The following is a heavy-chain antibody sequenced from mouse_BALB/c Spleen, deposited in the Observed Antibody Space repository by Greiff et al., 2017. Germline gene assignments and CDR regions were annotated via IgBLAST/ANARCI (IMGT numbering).Heavy chain of an antibody. Sequence: VKLQESGAELVRPGSSVKISCKASGYAFSSYWMNWVKQRPGQGLEWIGQIYPGDGDTNYNGKFKGKATLTADKSSSTAYMQLSSLTSEDSAVYFCARGEVLRLHWYFDVWGAGTTVTVSS. CDR2: IYPGDGDT. J-gene: IGHJ1*01. CDR3: ARGEVLRLHWYFDV. D-gene: IGHD1-2*01. CDR1: GYAFSSYW. V-gene: IGHV1-80*01.